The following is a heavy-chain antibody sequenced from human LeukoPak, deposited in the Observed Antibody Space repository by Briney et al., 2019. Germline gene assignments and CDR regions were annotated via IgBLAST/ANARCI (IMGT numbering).Heavy chain of an antibody. D-gene: IGHD3-3*01. CDR3: ARGRLSDFRSGYYPGGDAFDI. CDR2: IYYSGST. J-gene: IGHJ3*02. CDR1: GGSISSYY. V-gene: IGHV4-59*01. Sequence: SETLSLTCTVSGGSISSYYWSWIRQPPGKGLEWIGYIYYSGSTNYNPSLKSRVTISVDTSKNQFSLKLSSVTAADTAVYYCARGRLSDFRSGYYPGGDAFDIWGQGTMVTVSS.